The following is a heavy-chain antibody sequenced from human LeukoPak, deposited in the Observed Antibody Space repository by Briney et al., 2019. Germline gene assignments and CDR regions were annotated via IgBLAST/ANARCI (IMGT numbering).Heavy chain of an antibody. Sequence: ASVKVTCKASGYTFTSYCMHWVRHAPGQGLEWMGIINPTGGSTSYAQKFQGRVTMTRDTSTSTVYMELRSLRSKDTAADYCARLLLGIAVAGLVYRGHRTLVTVSS. CDR2: INPTGGST. CDR3: ARLLLGIAVAGLVY. D-gene: IGHD6-19*01. V-gene: IGHV1-46*01. J-gene: IGHJ4*03. CDR1: GYTFTSYC.